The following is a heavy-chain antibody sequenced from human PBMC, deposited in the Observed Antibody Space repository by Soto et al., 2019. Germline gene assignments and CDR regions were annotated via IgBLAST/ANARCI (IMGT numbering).Heavy chain of an antibody. D-gene: IGHD3-10*01. V-gene: IGHV2-70*01. CDR2: IDWDDDK. J-gene: IGHJ5*02. CDR3: ARIRRRMVRGVPGDGWFDP. CDR1: GFSLSTSGMC. Sequence: SGPTLVNPTQTLTLTCTFSGFSLSTSGMCVSWIRQPPGKALEWLALIDWDDDKYYSTSLKTRLTISKDTSKNQVVLTMTNMDPVDTATYYCARIRRRMVRGVPGDGWFDPWGQGTLVTVSS.